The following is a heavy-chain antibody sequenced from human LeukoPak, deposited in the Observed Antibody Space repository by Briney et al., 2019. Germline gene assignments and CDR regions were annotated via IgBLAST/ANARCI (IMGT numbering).Heavy chain of an antibody. CDR2: INTNTGNP. CDR3: AREVRPDIVVVPAAINRQYYYYYYMDV. CDR1: GYTFTSYA. J-gene: IGHJ6*03. Sequence: ASVKVSCKASGYTFTSYAMNWVRQAPGQGLEWMGWINTNTGNPTYAQGFTGRFVFSLDTSVSTAYLQISSLKAEDTAVYYCAREVRPDIVVVPAAINRQYYYYYYMDVWGKGTTVTVSS. D-gene: IGHD2-2*02. V-gene: IGHV7-4-1*02.